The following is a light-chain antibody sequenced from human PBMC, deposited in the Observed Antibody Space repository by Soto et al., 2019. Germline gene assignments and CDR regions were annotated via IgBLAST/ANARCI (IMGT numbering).Light chain of an antibody. V-gene: IGKV1-5*03. J-gene: IGKJ2*01. CDR3: QHYNSYPYT. CDR1: ESVSSW. Sequence: DIQMTQSPSTLSASVGDRVTITCRASESVSSWLAWHQQKPGKAPNLLIYTASTLKSGVPSRFSGSGSGTEFTLTISSLQPDDFATYYCQHYNSYPYTFGQGTKVDIK. CDR2: TAS.